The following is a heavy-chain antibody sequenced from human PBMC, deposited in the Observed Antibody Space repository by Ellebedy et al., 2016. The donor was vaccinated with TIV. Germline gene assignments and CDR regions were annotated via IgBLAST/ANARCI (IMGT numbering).Heavy chain of an antibody. CDR1: GGTFSSYA. V-gene: IGHV1-69*13. D-gene: IGHD3-10*01. CDR3: ARDAEYYGSGSRDAFDI. J-gene: IGHJ3*02. CDR2: IIPIFGTA. Sequence: SVKVSCXASGGTFSSYAISWVRQAPGQGLEWMGGIIPIFGTANYAQKFQGRVTITADESTSTAYMELSSLRSEDTAVYYCARDAEYYGSGSRDAFDIWGQGTMVTVSS.